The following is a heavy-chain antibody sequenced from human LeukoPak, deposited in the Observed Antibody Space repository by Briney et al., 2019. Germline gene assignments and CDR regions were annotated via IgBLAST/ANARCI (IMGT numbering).Heavy chain of an antibody. CDR2: SRHKAKRYST. V-gene: IGHV3-72*01. Sequence: GGSLRLSCAASGFTLSDHYMDWVRQAPGKGLEWVGRSRHKAKRYSTEYAASVKGRFTTSRDDSKNSLYLQMNSLRAEDTAVYYCAKDGERFLEWLPNYFDYWGQGTLVTVSS. J-gene: IGHJ4*02. D-gene: IGHD3-3*01. CDR3: AKDGERFLEWLPNYFDY. CDR1: GFTLSDHY.